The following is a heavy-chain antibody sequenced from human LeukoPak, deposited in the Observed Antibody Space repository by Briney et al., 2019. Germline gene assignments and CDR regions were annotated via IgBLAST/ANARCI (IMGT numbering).Heavy chain of an antibody. D-gene: IGHD3-22*01. CDR3: ARDLYDSSGYYFGH. CDR1: GFIFGNYA. V-gene: IGHV3-49*03. Sequence: PGGSLRLSCTGSGFIFGNYALSWFRQAPGKGLEWVGFIRGKAFGGTGEYAAAVKGRFIISRDDSKNIAYLQMKSLKIEDTAVYYCARDLYDSSGYYFGHWGQGTLVTVSS. CDR2: IRGKAFGGTG. J-gene: IGHJ4*02.